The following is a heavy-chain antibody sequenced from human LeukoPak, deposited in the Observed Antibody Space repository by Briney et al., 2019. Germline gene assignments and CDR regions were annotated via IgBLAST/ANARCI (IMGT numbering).Heavy chain of an antibody. Sequence: GGSLRLSCAASGFTFSNYWMSWVRQAPGKGLEWVANIEQDGSEKYYVDSVKGRFTISRDNAKNSLYLQINSLRAKDTAVYYCARRTAVLTFDYWGQGTLVTVSS. J-gene: IGHJ4*02. CDR1: GFTFSNYW. D-gene: IGHD4/OR15-4a*01. CDR2: IEQDGSEK. V-gene: IGHV3-7*05. CDR3: ARRTAVLTFDY.